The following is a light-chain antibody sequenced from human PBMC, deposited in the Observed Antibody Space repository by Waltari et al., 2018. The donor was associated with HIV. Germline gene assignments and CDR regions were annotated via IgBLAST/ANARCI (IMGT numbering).Light chain of an antibody. CDR3: AAWDDSLNAHVL. CDR1: NSNIGSNT. Sequence: QSVLTQPPSASGTPGQRVTISCSGRNSNIGSNTVHWYQQHPGTAPKLLIYNNTQRPSGVSDRSAGSKSGTSASLAIGGLQSEDEADYYCAAWDDSLNAHVLFGGGTKRTVL. V-gene: IGLV1-44*01. CDR2: NNT. J-gene: IGLJ2*01.